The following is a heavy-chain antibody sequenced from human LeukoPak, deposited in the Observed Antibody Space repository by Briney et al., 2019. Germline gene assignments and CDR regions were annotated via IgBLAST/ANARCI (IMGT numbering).Heavy chain of an antibody. CDR2: IIPIFGTA. J-gene: IGHJ5*02. CDR1: GGTFSSYA. D-gene: IGHD3-10*01. CDR3: ASRPYYYGSGSQNWFDP. V-gene: IGHV1-69*01. Sequence: SVKVSCKASGGTFSSYAISWVRQAPGQGLEWMGGIIPIFGTANYAQKFQGRVTITADEPTSPAYMELSSLRSEDTAVYYCASRPYYYGSGSQNWFDPWGQGTLVTVSS.